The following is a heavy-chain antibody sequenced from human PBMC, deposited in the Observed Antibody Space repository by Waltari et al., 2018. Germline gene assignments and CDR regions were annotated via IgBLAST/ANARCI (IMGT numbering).Heavy chain of an antibody. CDR3: ARNNWNYGYYYYMDV. CDR1: GGSLSGSISGSY. CDR2: FYYTGST. J-gene: IGHJ6*03. Sequence: QVQLQESGPGLVKPSETLSLTCTVSGGSLSGSISGSYWSWIRQPPGKGLEWIGHFYYTGSTYYNPSLKSRVTISVDTSKNQFSLKLSSVTAADTAVYYCARNNWNYGYYYYMDVWGKGTTVTVSS. V-gene: IGHV4-61*08. D-gene: IGHD1-7*01.